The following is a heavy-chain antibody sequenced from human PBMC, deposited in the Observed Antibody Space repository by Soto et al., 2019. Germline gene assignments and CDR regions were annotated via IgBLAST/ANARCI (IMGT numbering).Heavy chain of an antibody. Sequence: SETLSLTCAVYGASFSDHYWSWIRQPPGKGLEWIGEINHIGSTNHNPSLKSRVSISVDQSKNQFSLSLFSVTAADAAVYFCARGRGGYSYGGLDSWGQGTPVPVSX. CDR3: ARGRGGYSYGGLDS. D-gene: IGHD5-18*01. J-gene: IGHJ4*02. V-gene: IGHV4-34*01. CDR2: INHIGST. CDR1: GASFSDHY.